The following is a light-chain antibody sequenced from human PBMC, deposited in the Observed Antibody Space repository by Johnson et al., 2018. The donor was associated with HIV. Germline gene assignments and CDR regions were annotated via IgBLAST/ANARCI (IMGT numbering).Light chain of an antibody. V-gene: IGLV1-51*01. Sequence: QSVLTQPPSVSAAPGQKVTISCSGSSSNIGNNYVSWYQQLPGTAPKLFIFDNNKRPSGIPDRFSASKSGTSATLGITGLRTGDEAYYYCGTWDSSLSAGVFGTGTWVTVL. J-gene: IGLJ1*01. CDR1: SSNIGNNY. CDR2: DNN. CDR3: GTWDSSLSAGV.